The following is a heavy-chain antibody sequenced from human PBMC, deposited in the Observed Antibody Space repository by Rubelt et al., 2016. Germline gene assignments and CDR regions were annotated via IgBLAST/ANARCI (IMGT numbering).Heavy chain of an antibody. D-gene: IGHD2-2*01. CDR3: ARGYCSSANCLFNWFDP. Sequence: QVQLVQSGAEVKKPGASVKVSCKASGYTFTTYGISWVRQAPEQGLEWMGWIRTYNGNTNYAQKLQGRVTMTTDTSTSTAYMELRSLRSDDTAMYFCARGYCSSANCLFNWFDPWGQGTLVTVSS. V-gene: IGHV1-18*01. CDR1: GYTFTTYG. J-gene: IGHJ5*02. CDR2: IRTYNGNT.